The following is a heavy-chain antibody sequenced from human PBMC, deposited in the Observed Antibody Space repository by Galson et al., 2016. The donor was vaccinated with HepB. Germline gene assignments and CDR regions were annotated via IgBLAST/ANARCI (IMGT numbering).Heavy chain of an antibody. CDR3: AAFWPAATVCDSDL. V-gene: IGHV3-21*01. CDR1: GFTFSSYN. Sequence: SLRLSCAASGFTFSSYNMNWVRQAPGKGLEWVSSISSSGSYIYYADVVKGRFTISRDNAKNSLYLQMNSLRAEDTAVYYCAAFWPAATVCDSDLWGRGTLVTVSS. D-gene: IGHD2-2*01. CDR2: ISSSGSYI. J-gene: IGHJ2*01.